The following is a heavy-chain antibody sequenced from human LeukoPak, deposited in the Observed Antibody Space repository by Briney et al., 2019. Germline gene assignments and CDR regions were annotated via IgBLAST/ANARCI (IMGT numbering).Heavy chain of an antibody. CDR2: MFYSGNT. Sequence: SETQSLTCGVSGCAIISSSYYWGWIRQPPGKGLEWIASMFYSGNTYYDPSLKSRVTMSVDTPENQFSLKLSSVTAADTAVYYCARHVVGNYDLLSFDYWGQGSLVTVSS. CDR1: GCAIISSSYY. D-gene: IGHD2-21*01. V-gene: IGHV4-39*01. J-gene: IGHJ4*02. CDR3: ARHVVGNYDLLSFDY.